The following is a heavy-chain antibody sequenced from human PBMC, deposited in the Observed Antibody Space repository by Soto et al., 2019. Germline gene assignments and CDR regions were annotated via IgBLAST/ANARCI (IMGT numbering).Heavy chain of an antibody. J-gene: IGHJ4*02. Sequence: SETLSLTCAVYGGSFSGYYWSWIRQPPGKGLEWIGEINHSGSTNYNPSLKSRVTISVDTSKNQFSLKLSSVTAADTAVYYCARWGIVVVPAAKQRGDYWGQGTLVTVSS. V-gene: IGHV4-34*01. D-gene: IGHD2-2*01. CDR2: INHSGST. CDR1: GGSFSGYY. CDR3: ARWGIVVVPAAKQRGDY.